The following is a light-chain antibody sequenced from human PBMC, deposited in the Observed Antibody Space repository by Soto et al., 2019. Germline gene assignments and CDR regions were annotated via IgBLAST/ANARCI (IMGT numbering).Light chain of an antibody. J-gene: IGLJ1*01. CDR3: SSYTSSITLND. CDR1: SSDVGGYNY. Sequence: QSVLTQPASVSGSPGQSITISCTGTSSDVGGYNYVSWYQQHPGKAPKLMIYDVSNRPSGVSNRFSGSKSGNTASLTISGLQAEDEADYYCSSYTSSITLNDVGTGTNVTDL. V-gene: IGLV2-14*01. CDR2: DVS.